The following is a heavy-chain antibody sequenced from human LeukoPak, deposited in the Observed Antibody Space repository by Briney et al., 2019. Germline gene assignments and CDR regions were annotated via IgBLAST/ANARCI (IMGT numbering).Heavy chain of an antibody. CDR2: INPNSGDT. V-gene: IGHV1-2*02. J-gene: IGHJ4*02. D-gene: IGHD3-16*01. CDR3: ARDGGLDY. Sequence: GSVRVSCKASGYTFTGYYLHWVREAPGQGLEWMGWINPNSGDTNYAQKFQGRVSMTGDTSISTGYMELRRLRSDDTALYYCARDGGLDYWGQGTLVTVSS. CDR1: GYTFTGYY.